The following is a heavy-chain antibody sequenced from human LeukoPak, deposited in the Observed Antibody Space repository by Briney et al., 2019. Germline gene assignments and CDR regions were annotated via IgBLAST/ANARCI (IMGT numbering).Heavy chain of an antibody. CDR3: VSFYETN. CDR1: GNYW. D-gene: IGHD2-2*01. V-gene: IGHV3-74*01. Sequence: GGSLRLSCAASGNYWMHWVRQAPGKGLVWVSHINSDGSWTGYADSVKGRFTISKDNAKNTVYLQMNNLRAEGTAVYYCVSFYETNWGRGTLVTVSS. CDR2: INSDGSWT. J-gene: IGHJ4*02.